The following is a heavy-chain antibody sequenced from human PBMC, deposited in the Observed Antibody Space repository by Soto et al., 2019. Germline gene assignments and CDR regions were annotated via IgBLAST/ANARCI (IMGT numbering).Heavy chain of an antibody. CDR1: GFTVSSNY. V-gene: IGHV3-66*01. CDR2: IYSGGST. Sequence: PGGSLRLSCAASGFTVSSNYMSWVRQAPGKGLEWVSVIYSGGSTYYADSVKGRFTISRDNAKNSLFLQMNSLRAEDSGIYFCVRGNHEKSIDDWGQGTRVTLFS. J-gene: IGHJ4*02. CDR3: VRGNHEKSIDD.